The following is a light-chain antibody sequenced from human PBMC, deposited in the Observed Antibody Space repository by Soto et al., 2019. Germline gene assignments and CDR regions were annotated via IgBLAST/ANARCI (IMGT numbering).Light chain of an antibody. CDR2: ATS. Sequence: EIVVTQSPGTLSVSPGERATLSCRASQSVGNNFAWYQQKPGQAPRLLIFATSTRATGVPARFSGSGSGTEFTLTISSLQSEDFAVYYCQQYGDWPLTFGGGDKVEIE. J-gene: IGKJ4*01. CDR3: QQYGDWPLT. V-gene: IGKV3-15*01. CDR1: QSVGNN.